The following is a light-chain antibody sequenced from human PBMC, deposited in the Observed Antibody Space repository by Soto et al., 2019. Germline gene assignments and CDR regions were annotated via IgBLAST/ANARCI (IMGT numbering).Light chain of an antibody. V-gene: IGLV2-14*01. Sequence: QSALTQPASVSGSPGQSITISCTGTSSDVGGAYNYVSWYQQHPGKAPKLMIYEVIHRPSGFSNRFSGSKSGNTASLNISGLQAEDEADYYCSSWTSSSTLLFGGGTKLTVL. J-gene: IGLJ2*01. CDR2: EVI. CDR3: SSWTSSSTLL. CDR1: SSDVGGAYNY.